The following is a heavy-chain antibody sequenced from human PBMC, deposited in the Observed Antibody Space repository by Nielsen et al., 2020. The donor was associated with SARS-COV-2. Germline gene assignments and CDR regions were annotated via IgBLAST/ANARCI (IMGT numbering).Heavy chain of an antibody. CDR3: ARGGVGAMTYYYYGMDV. J-gene: IGHJ6*02. CDR2: IIPIFGTA. Sequence: SVKVSCKASGGTFSSYAISWVRQAPGQGLEWMGGIIPIFGTANYAQKFQGRVTITADKSTSTAYMELSSLRSEDTAVYYCARGGVGAMTYYYYGMDVWGQGTTVTVSS. CDR1: GGTFSSYA. V-gene: IGHV1-69*06. D-gene: IGHD1-26*01.